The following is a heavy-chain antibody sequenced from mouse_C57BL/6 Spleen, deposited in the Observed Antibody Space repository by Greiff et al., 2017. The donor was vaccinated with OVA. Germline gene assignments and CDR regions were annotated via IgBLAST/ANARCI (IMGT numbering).Heavy chain of an antibody. CDR1: GYTFTSYW. V-gene: IGHV1-55*01. CDR3: ARGGGSYEWFAY. D-gene: IGHD1-1*02. J-gene: IGHJ3*01. Sequence: QVQLQQPGAELVKPGASVKMSCKASGYTFTSYWITWVKQRPGQGLEWIGDIYPGSGSTNYNEKFKSKATLTVDTSSSTAYMQLSSLTSEDSAVYYCARGGGSYEWFAYWGQGTLVTVSA. CDR2: IYPGSGST.